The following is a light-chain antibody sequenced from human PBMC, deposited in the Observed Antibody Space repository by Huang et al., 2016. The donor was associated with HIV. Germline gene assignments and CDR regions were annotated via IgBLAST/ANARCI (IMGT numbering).Light chain of an antibody. V-gene: IGKV3D-15*01. CDR3: QQYNNWPPLT. J-gene: IGKJ4*01. Sequence: EIVMTQSPTTLSVSPGERATFSCRASQSVSTNLAWYQHKPGQSPRLLIYGASTRATGIPARFSVSGSGTEFTRTISSLQSEDFAVYYCQQYNNWPPLTFGGGTKVEIK. CDR1: QSVSTN. CDR2: GAS.